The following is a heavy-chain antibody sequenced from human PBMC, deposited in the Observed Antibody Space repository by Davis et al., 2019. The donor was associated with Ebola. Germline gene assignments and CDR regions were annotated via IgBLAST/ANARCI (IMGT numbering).Heavy chain of an antibody. D-gene: IGHD3-22*01. CDR1: GFTFSSYS. V-gene: IGHV3-21*01. J-gene: IGHJ6*02. CDR2: ISSSSSYI. Sequence: GESLKISCAASGFTFSSYSMNWVRQAPGKGLEWVSSISSSSSYIYYADSVKGRFTIPRDNAKNSLYLQMNSLRAEDTAVYYCARDSSHMIVVVIPWGMDVWGQGTTVTVSS. CDR3: ARDSSHMIVVVIPWGMDV.